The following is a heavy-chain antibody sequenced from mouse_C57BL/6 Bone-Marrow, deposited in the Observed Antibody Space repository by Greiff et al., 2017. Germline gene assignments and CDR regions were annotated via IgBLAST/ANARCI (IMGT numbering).Heavy chain of an antibody. Sequence: QVQLNESGAELVRPGTSVKVSCKASGYAFTNYLIEWVKQRPGQGLEWIGVINPGSGGTNYNEKFKGKATLTADKSSSTAYMQLSSLTSEDSAVYFCARDYGSSPAYWGQGTLVTVSA. CDR2: INPGSGGT. CDR3: ARDYGSSPAY. CDR1: GYAFTNYL. D-gene: IGHD1-1*01. J-gene: IGHJ3*01. V-gene: IGHV1-54*01.